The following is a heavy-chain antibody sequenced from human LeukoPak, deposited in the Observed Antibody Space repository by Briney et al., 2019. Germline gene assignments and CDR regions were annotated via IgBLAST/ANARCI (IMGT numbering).Heavy chain of an antibody. D-gene: IGHD2/OR15-2a*01. J-gene: IGHJ4*02. CDR2: IYYSGST. CDR3: ARQGWAFSFDY. Sequence: SETLSLTCTVSGGSISRYYWSCIRQPPGKGLEWIGYIYYSGSTNYNPSLNSRVPISVDTSKNQFSLKLSSVTAADMAVYYCARQGWAFSFDYWGQGTLVTVSS. V-gene: IGHV4-59*08. CDR1: GGSISRYY.